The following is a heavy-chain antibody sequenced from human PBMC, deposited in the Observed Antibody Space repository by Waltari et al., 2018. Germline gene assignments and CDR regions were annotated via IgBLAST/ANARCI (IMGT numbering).Heavy chain of an antibody. J-gene: IGHJ4*02. CDR1: GGTLASFA. CDR2: VIPILGLT. Sequence: QVQLVQSGAEVKKPGSSVKVSCKASGGTLASFAITWVRQAPGQGLEWMGGVIPILGLTNSAQQFQGRVTITADESTSTAYLELSSLRSEDTAVYYCVRNEPYYFDTSGYDPLSVYWGQGTLVTVSS. CDR3: VRNEPYYFDTSGYDPLSVY. V-gene: IGHV1-69*04. D-gene: IGHD3-22*01.